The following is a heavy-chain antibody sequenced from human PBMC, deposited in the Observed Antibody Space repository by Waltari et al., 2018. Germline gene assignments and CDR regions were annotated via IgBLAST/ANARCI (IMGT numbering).Heavy chain of an antibody. Sequence: EVQVVETGGGLIQPGGSLRLSCAASGFIGSNNYMNWVRQAPGKGLEWVSIMHGRGDTYYASSVVGRFTISRDNSKNTLYLQMNILRAEDTAVYYCARDPSAPGGDVWGKGTTVTVSS. J-gene: IGHJ6*04. D-gene: IGHD3-10*01. CDR3: ARDPSAPGGDV. V-gene: IGHV3-53*02. CDR1: GFIGSNNY. CDR2: MHGRGDT.